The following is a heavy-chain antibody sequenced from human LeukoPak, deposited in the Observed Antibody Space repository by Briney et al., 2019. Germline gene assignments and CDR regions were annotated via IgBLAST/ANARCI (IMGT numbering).Heavy chain of an antibody. CDR1: GFAFISTS. Sequence: GGSLRLSCAASGFAFISTSIHWVRQAPGKGLEWLSYSSTVTGNIYYADSVKGRFAISRDNAKSSLYLQMSSLRAEDTAVYFCATTGKFFDMDVWGKGTTVTVSS. D-gene: IGHD1-1*01. V-gene: IGHV3-48*04. J-gene: IGHJ6*03. CDR2: SSTVTGNI. CDR3: ATTGKFFDMDV.